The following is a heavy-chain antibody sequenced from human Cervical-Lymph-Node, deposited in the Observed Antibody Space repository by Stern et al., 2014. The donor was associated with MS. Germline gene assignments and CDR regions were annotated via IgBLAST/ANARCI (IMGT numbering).Heavy chain of an antibody. Sequence: QLQLQESGPGLVKPSQTLSLTCTVSGGSISSGSYYWSWIRQPAGKGLEXIGRIYTSGSTNYNPSLKSRVTLSVDTSKNPFSLKLSSVTAADTAVYYCARESVGATIHYFDYWGQGTLVTVSS. CDR1: GGSISSGSYY. D-gene: IGHD1-26*01. CDR2: IYTSGST. V-gene: IGHV4-61*02. CDR3: ARESVGATIHYFDY. J-gene: IGHJ4*02.